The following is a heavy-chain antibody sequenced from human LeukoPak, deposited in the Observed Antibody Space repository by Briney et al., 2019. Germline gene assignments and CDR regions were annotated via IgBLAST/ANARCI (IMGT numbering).Heavy chain of an antibody. J-gene: IGHJ5*02. CDR3: ARQIGWFDP. V-gene: IGHV4-59*01. CDR1: GGSISSYY. CDR2: IYYSGST. Sequence: SETLSLTCTVSGGSISSYYWSWIRQPPGKGLEWIGYIYYSGSTNYNPSLKSRVTISVDTSKNQFSLKLSSVTAADTAVYYCARQIGWFDPWGQGTLVTVSS.